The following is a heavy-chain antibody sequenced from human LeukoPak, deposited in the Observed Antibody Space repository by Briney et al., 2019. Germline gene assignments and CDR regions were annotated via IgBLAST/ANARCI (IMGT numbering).Heavy chain of an antibody. CDR2: TYYRSQQWHS. D-gene: IGHD3-3*01. CDR3: GRETDFGVVTN. V-gene: IGHV6-1*01. J-gene: IGHJ4*02. Sequence: SQTLSLTCAISGDSVSSNGASWNWIRQSPSRGLEWLGRTYYRSQQWHSDYAPSVKGRITLSPDTSKNQFSLRLNSMTPEDTAVYYCGRETDFGVVTNWGQGTLVTVSS. CDR1: GDSVSSNGAS.